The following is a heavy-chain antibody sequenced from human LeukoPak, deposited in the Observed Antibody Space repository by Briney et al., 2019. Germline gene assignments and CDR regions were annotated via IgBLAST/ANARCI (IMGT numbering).Heavy chain of an antibody. V-gene: IGHV5-51*01. J-gene: IGHJ4*02. CDR2: IYPGDSDT. D-gene: IGHD4-11*01. CDR3: ARGPDTVTFDY. Sequence: GESLKISCKASGYSFTTHWIGWVRQMPGKGLEWMGIIYPGDSDTRYSPSFQGQVTISADKSISTAYLQWSSLKASDTAMYYCARGPDTVTFDYWGQGTLVTVSS. CDR1: GYSFTTHW.